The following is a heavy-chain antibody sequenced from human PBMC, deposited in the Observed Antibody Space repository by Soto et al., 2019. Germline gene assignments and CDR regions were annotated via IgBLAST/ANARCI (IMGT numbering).Heavy chain of an antibody. CDR2: IYYSGST. Sequence: SETLSLTCTVSGGSISSYYWSWIRQPPGKGLEWIGYIYYSGSTNYNPSLKSRVTISVDTSKNQFSLKLSSVTAADTAVYYCASLDTAMVGFDYWGQGTLVTVSS. CDR1: GGSISSYY. V-gene: IGHV4-59*01. J-gene: IGHJ4*02. D-gene: IGHD5-18*01. CDR3: ASLDTAMVGFDY.